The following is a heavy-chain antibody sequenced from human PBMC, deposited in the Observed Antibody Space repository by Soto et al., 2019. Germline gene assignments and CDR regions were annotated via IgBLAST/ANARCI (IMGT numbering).Heavy chain of an antibody. D-gene: IGHD6-13*01. J-gene: IGHJ4*02. Sequence: SETLSLTCAVYGGSFSGYYWSWIRQPPGKGLEWIGEINHSGSTNYNPSLKSRVTISVDTSKNQFSLKLSSVTAADTAVYYCARAYSRAENKYYFDYWGQGTLVTVSS. V-gene: IGHV4-34*01. CDR1: GGSFSGYY. CDR3: ARAYSRAENKYYFDY. CDR2: INHSGST.